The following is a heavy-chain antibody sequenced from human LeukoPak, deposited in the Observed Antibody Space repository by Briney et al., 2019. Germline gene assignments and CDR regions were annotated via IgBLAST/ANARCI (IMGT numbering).Heavy chain of an antibody. CDR1: GFTFNHYA. J-gene: IGHJ4*02. V-gene: IGHV3-23*01. CDR2: INHLGHT. D-gene: IGHD6-19*01. Sequence: PGGSLRLSCAACGFTFNHYAMSWVRQAPGKGLEWVSGINHLGHTFYADSVKGRFTISRDNSQNTLFLQMNSLRADDKAEYFCARDHGSQDSGAWYVFDYWGRGTLVTVSS. CDR3: ARDHGSQDSGAWYVFDY.